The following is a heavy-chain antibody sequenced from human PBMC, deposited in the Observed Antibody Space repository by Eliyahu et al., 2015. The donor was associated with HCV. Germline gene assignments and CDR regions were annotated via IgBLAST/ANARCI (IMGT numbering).Heavy chain of an antibody. Sequence: QVHLVQSGTEVKEPGASVKVSCKTSGYTFTDYCIQWVRQSPGQGLEWMGWIKPNSGATNQAQNFQGRVTMTRDTSTSTVYMQLSRLTSDDTAIYYCARARGYSGCEVKDNWGQGT. CDR1: GYTFTDYC. V-gene: IGHV1-2*02. D-gene: IGHD5-12*01. CDR3: ARARGYSGCEVKDN. CDR2: IKPNSGAT. J-gene: IGHJ4*02.